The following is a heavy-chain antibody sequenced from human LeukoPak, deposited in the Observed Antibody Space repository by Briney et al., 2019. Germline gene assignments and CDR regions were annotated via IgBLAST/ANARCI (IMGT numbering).Heavy chain of an antibody. CDR1: GYTFTGYY. V-gene: IGHV1-2*06. CDR2: INPNSGGT. Sequence: ASVKVSCKASGYTFTGYYMHGVRQAPGQGVEWMGRINPNSGGTNYAQKFQGRVTMPSDTSISTAYMELSRLRSDDTAVYYCARLSSSGWSSCFDYWGQGTLVTVSS. CDR3: ARLSSSGWSSCFDY. J-gene: IGHJ4*02. D-gene: IGHD6-19*01.